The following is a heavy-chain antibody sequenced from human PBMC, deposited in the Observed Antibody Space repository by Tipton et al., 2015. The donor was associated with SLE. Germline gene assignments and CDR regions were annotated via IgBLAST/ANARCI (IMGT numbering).Heavy chain of an antibody. CDR3: ARALWVDKDFEVPLAIRLRAFDI. CDR1: GGSISPYY. D-gene: IGHD2-2*02. V-gene: IGHV4-59*01. Sequence: TLSLTCTVSGGSISPYYWSWIRQSPGKGLEWIGYGYYIGSTNYNPSLKSRLTISVDSSKNQFSLRLSSVSAADTAIYYCARALWVDKDFEVPLAIRLRAFDIWGQGRMVTVSS. J-gene: IGHJ3*02. CDR2: GYYIGST.